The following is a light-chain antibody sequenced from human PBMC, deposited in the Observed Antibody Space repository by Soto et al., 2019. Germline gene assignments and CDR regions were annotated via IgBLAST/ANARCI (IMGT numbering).Light chain of an antibody. V-gene: IGKV3-20*01. CDR1: QSVXXXX. Sequence: EIVLTPSPGTLSLSPGERATLSCRASQSVXXXXFAWFQQKPGQAPRLLISRASSRATGIPDRFSGGGSGTDFTLTISRLEPEDFAVYSCQQYGSSPPRTFGGGTKVEIK. CDR2: RAS. J-gene: IGKJ4*01. CDR3: QQYGSSPPRT.